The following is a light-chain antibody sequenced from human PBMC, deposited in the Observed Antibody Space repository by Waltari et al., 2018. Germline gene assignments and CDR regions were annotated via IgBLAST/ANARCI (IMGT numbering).Light chain of an antibody. CDR1: QSIGIY. V-gene: IGKV3-20*01. Sequence: ELVLTQSPGTLSLSPGESASLSCRASQSIGIYLAWYQQKPGQAPRLLMYHASSRATGIPDRVSGSGSGTDFSLTISRLEPEDFAVYYCQKYESLPATFGQGTKVEIK. CDR2: HAS. J-gene: IGKJ1*01. CDR3: QKYESLPAT.